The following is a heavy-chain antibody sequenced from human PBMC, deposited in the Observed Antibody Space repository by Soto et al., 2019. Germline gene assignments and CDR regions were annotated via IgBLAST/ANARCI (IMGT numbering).Heavy chain of an antibody. CDR2: ISYDGSNK. V-gene: IGHV3-30-3*01. Sequence: VGSLRFSCAASGFTFSSYAMHWVRQAPGKGLEWVAVISYDGSNKYYADSVKGRFTISRDNSKNTLYLQMNSLRAEDTAVYYCARDSLGEVDYYYGMDVWGQGTTVTVSS. CDR1: GFTFSSYA. CDR3: ARDSLGEVDYYYGMDV. D-gene: IGHD3-16*02. J-gene: IGHJ6*02.